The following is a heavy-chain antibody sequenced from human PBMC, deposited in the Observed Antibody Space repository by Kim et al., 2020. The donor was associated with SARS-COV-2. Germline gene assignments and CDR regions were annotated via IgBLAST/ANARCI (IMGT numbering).Heavy chain of an antibody. D-gene: IGHD2-21*01. Sequence: GGSLRLSCAASGFTFSSYWMSWVRQAPGKGLEWVANIKQDGSEKYYVDSVKGRFTISRDNAKNSLYLQMNSLRAEDTAVYYCARGSVVGRKGVKYYFDYWGQGTLVTVSS. J-gene: IGHJ4*02. CDR3: ARGSVVGRKGVKYYFDY. CDR2: IKQDGSEK. V-gene: IGHV3-7*03. CDR1: GFTFSSYW.